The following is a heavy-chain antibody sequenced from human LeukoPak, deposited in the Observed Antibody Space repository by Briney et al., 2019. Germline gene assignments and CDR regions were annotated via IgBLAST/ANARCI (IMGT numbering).Heavy chain of an antibody. CDR2: VYYTGST. CDR3: ARWYSSGWYRWFDP. CDR1: GDSFSSSRYY. V-gene: IGHV4-39*07. J-gene: IGHJ5*02. Sequence: PSETLSLTCTVSGDSFSSSRYYWGWIRQPPGKGLEWIANVYYTGSTYYNPSLKSRVTISVDTSKNQFSLKLSSVTAADTAVYYCARWYSSGWYRWFDPWGQGTLVTVSS. D-gene: IGHD6-19*01.